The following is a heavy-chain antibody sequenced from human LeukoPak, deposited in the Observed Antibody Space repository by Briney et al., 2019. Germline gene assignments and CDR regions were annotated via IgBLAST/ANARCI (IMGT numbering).Heavy chain of an antibody. V-gene: IGHV3-72*01. CDR2: TRNKANSYTT. CDR1: GFILSDHY. CDR3: GRSGRYRPSDL. J-gene: IGHJ5*02. Sequence: GGSLRLSCAASGFILSDHYIDWVRQAPGKGLEWVGRTRNKANSYTTEYAASVKGRFTISRDDPKNLLYLQMNSLKSEDTAVYYCGRSGRYRPSDLWGQGTLVTVSS. D-gene: IGHD1-26*01.